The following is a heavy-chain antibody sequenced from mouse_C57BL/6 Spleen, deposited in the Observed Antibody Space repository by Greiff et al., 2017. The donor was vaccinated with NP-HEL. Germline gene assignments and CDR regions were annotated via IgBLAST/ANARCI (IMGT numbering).Heavy chain of an antibody. CDR2: IDPETGGT. D-gene: IGHD2-2*01. J-gene: IGHJ3*01. Sequence: VKLVESGAELVRPGASVTLSCKASGYTFTDYEMHWVKQTPVHGLEWIGAIDPETGGTAYNQKFKGKAILTADKSSSTAYMERRSLTSEDSAVYYCKGGYAWFAYWGQGTLVTVSA. V-gene: IGHV1-15*01. CDR3: KGGYAWFAY. CDR1: GYTFTDYE.